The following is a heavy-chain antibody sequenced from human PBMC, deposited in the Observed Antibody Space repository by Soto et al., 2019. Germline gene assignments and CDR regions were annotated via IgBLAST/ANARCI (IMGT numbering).Heavy chain of an antibody. CDR2: ISYDGSNK. D-gene: IGHD3-10*01. Sequence: QVQLVESGGGVVQPGRSLRLSCAASGFTFSSYAMHWVRQAPGKGLEWVAVISYDGSNKYYADSVKGRFTISRDNSKNTLYLQMNSLRAEDTAVYYCARSMEGYYYGSGSFDYWGHGTLVTVSS. V-gene: IGHV3-30-3*01. J-gene: IGHJ4*01. CDR1: GFTFSSYA. CDR3: ARSMEGYYYGSGSFDY.